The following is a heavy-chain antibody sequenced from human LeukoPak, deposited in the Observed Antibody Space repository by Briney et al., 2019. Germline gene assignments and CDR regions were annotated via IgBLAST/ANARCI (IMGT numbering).Heavy chain of an antibody. D-gene: IGHD6-13*01. Sequence: GGSLRLSCAASGFTFSSYSMNWVRQAPGKGLEWVSSITSSSSYIYYADSVKGRFTISRDNAKNSLYLQMNSLRAEDTAVYYCATPGGIAAAGHDYWGQGTLVTVSS. CDR3: ATPGGIAAAGHDY. J-gene: IGHJ4*02. V-gene: IGHV3-21*01. CDR2: ITSSSSYI. CDR1: GFTFSSYS.